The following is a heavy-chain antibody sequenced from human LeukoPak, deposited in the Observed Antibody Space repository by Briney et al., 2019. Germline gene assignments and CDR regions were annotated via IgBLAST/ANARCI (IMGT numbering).Heavy chain of an antibody. V-gene: IGHV3-21*01. CDR3: ARRPDYGDYSAGVDY. CDR2: ISSSSSYI. J-gene: IGHJ4*02. D-gene: IGHD4-17*01. Sequence: GGSLRLSCAASGFTFSSYSMNWVRQPPGKGLEWVSSISSSSSYIYFADSVKGRFTISRDNAKNSLYLQMNSLRAEDTAVYYCARRPDYGDYSAGVDYWGQGTLVTVSS. CDR1: GFTFSSYS.